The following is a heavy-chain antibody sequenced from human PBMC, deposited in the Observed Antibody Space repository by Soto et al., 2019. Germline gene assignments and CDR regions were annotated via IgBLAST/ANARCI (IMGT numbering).Heavy chain of an antibody. CDR1: GYTFTSYG. V-gene: IGHV1-18*01. J-gene: IGHJ6*03. CDR3: ARTRITIFGVVTPNYMDV. Sequence: QVQLVQSGAEVKKPGASVKVSCKASGYTFTSYGISWVRQAPGQGLEWMGWISAYNGNTNYAQKRRGRVTMTTDTSTSTGYMELRSLRSDDTAMYYCARTRITIFGVVTPNYMDVWGKGTTVTVSS. D-gene: IGHD3-3*01. CDR2: ISAYNGNT.